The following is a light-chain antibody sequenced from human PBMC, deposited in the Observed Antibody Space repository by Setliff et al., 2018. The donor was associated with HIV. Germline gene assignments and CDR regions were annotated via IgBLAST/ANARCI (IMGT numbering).Light chain of an antibody. Sequence: QSALAQPASVSGSPGQSITISCTGTSSDVGGYNYVSWYQQPPGKAPKLIIYEVRNRPSGVSNRFSGSKSGNPASLTISGLQAEDEGDYYRSSYAITNTLPFGTGTKGTVL. V-gene: IGLV2-14*01. CDR2: EVR. CDR3: SSYAITNTLP. CDR1: SSDVGGYNY. J-gene: IGLJ1*01.